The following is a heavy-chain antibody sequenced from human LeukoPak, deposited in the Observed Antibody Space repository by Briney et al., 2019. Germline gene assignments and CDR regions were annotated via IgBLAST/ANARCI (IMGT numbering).Heavy chain of an antibody. CDR3: ARELWFVNAPGSWLDP. J-gene: IGHJ5*02. Sequence: SETLSLTCAVSGDSISSSDYSWSWIRQPPGKGREWIGYIFRTGNSYYNPSLTSRVTISVDRSKNQFSLRLTSVTAADTAVYYCARELWFVNAPGSWLDPWGQGTLVTVSS. CDR2: IFRTGNS. D-gene: IGHD2-21*01. CDR1: GDSISSSDYS. V-gene: IGHV4-30-2*01.